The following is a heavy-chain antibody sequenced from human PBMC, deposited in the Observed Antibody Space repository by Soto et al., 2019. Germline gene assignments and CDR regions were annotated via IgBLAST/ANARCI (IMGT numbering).Heavy chain of an antibody. CDR2: ISGSGGST. J-gene: IGHJ4*02. D-gene: IGHD6-19*01. V-gene: IGHV3-23*01. CDR1: GFSFSSYA. CDR3: ASRSSGWYFEY. Sequence: GGSLRLSCAASGFSFSSYAMNWVRQAPGKGLEWVSVISGSGGSTYYADSVKGRFTISRDNSKNTLYLQMISLRAEDTAVYYCASRSSGWYFEYWGQGTLVTVSS.